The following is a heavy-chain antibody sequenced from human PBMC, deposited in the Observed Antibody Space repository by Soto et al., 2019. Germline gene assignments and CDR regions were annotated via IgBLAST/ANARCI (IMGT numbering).Heavy chain of an antibody. CDR2: IDPSDSYT. Sequence: PGESLKISCKGSGYSFTSYWITWVRQMSGKGLEWMGRIDPSDSYTNYSPSFQGLVTISADKSISTAYLQWSSLKASDTAMYYCARHGLIYGDYDDHNWFDPWGQGTLVTVSS. D-gene: IGHD4-17*01. V-gene: IGHV5-10-1*01. CDR1: GYSFTSYW. J-gene: IGHJ5*02. CDR3: ARHGLIYGDYDDHNWFDP.